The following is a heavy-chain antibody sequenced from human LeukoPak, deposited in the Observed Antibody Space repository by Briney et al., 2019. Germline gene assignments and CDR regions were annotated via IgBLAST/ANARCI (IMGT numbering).Heavy chain of an antibody. CDR2: IYYSGST. J-gene: IGHJ4*02. CDR3: AREGLGVEADH. CDR1: GGSISSSSFY. V-gene: IGHV4-39*07. D-gene: IGHD3-10*01. Sequence: PSETLSLTCTVSGGSISSSSFYWGWIRQPPGKGLEWIGSIYYSGSTYYNPSLKSRVTILVDTSMTQFSLKLTSVTAADTAVYYCAREGLGVEADHWGQGTLVTVSS.